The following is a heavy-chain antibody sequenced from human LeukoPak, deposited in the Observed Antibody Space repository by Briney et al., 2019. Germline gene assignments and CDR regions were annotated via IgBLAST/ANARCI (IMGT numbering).Heavy chain of an antibody. CDR3: AKMAAATNYYYFYMDV. J-gene: IGHJ6*03. V-gene: IGHV3-23*01. CDR2: LSGSGSST. CDR1: GFTFSSYA. D-gene: IGHD6-25*01. Sequence: GGSLRLSCAASGFTFSSYAMIWVRQAPGKGLEWVSSLSGSGSSTYYADSLKGRFTISRDNSKNTLYLQMNSLTAEDTAVYYCAKMAAATNYYYFYMDVWGKGTTVTASS.